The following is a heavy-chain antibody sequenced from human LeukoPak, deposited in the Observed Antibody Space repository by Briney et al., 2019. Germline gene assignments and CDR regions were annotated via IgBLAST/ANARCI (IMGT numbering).Heavy chain of an antibody. CDR2: IIPIFGTA. CDR3: AVYYYGSGTPPFDP. CDR1: GGTFSSYA. Sequence: SVEVSCKASGGTFSSYAISWVRQAPGQGLEWMGGIIPIFGTANYAQKFQGRVTVTADKSTSTAYMELSSLRSEDTAVYYCAVYYYGSGTPPFDPWGQGTLVTVSS. J-gene: IGHJ5*02. D-gene: IGHD3-10*01. V-gene: IGHV1-69*06.